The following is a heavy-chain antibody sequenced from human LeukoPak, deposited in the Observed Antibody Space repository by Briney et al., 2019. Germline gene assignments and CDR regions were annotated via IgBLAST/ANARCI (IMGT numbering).Heavy chain of an antibody. J-gene: IGHJ4*02. CDR3: ARRGGYSYSLDY. Sequence: GESLKISCKGSGYSFASYWIGWVRQMPGKGLEWMGIIYPDDSDTRYSPSFQGQVTISADKAITTAYVQWRSLKASDTALYYCARRGGYSYSLDYWGQGTLVTVSS. D-gene: IGHD5-18*01. CDR1: GYSFASYW. V-gene: IGHV5-51*01. CDR2: IYPDDSDT.